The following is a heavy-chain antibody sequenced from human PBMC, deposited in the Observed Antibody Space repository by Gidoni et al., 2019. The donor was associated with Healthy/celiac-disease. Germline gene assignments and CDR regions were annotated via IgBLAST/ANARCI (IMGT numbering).Heavy chain of an antibody. D-gene: IGHD3-10*01. Sequence: QLQLQESGSGLVKPSQTLSLTCAVSGGSISSGGYSWSWIRQPPGKGLEWIGYIYHSGSTYYNPSLKSRVTISVDRSKNQFSLKLSSVTAADTAVYYCAREGRAGDYNSFDAFDIWGQGTMVTVSS. CDR1: GGSISSGGYS. CDR3: AREGRAGDYNSFDAFDI. J-gene: IGHJ3*02. CDR2: IYHSGST. V-gene: IGHV4-30-2*01.